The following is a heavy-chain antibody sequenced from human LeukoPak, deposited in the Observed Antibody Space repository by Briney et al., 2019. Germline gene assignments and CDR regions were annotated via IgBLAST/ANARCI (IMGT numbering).Heavy chain of an antibody. CDR3: AKGLYGDHEYFQH. J-gene: IGHJ1*01. CDR1: GFTFSSFA. CDR2: ISGSGGST. V-gene: IGHV3-23*01. Sequence: GGSLRLSCAASGFTFSSFAMSWVRQAPGKGLEWVSAISGSGGSTYYADSVKGRFTISRDNSKNTLYLQMNSLRAEDTAVYYCAKGLYGDHEYFQHWGQGTLVTVSS. D-gene: IGHD4-17*01.